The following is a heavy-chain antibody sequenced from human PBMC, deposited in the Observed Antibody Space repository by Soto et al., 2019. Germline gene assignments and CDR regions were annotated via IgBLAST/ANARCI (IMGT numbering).Heavy chain of an antibody. Sequence: ASVKVSCKASGYTFTSYGISWVRQAPGQGLEWMGWISAYNGNTNYAQKLQGRVTMTTDTSTSTAYMELRSLRSDDTAVYYCASGSSGWYGSSPRYYYGMDVWGQGTTITVYS. D-gene: IGHD6-19*01. CDR1: GYTFTSYG. V-gene: IGHV1-18*01. CDR3: ASGSSGWYGSSPRYYYGMDV. J-gene: IGHJ6*02. CDR2: ISAYNGNT.